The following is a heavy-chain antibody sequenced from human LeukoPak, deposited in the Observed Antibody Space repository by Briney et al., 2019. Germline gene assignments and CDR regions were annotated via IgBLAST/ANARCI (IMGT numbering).Heavy chain of an antibody. Sequence: GGSLRLSCAASGFTFSSYAMHWVRQAPGKGLEWVAVISYDGSNKYYADSVKGRFTISRDNSKNTLYLQMNSLRAEDTAVYYCAKDPSYYYGSGSYYSDWGQGTLVTVSS. V-gene: IGHV3-30-3*01. CDR3: AKDPSYYYGSGSYYSD. CDR1: GFTFSSYA. CDR2: ISYDGSNK. J-gene: IGHJ4*02. D-gene: IGHD3-10*01.